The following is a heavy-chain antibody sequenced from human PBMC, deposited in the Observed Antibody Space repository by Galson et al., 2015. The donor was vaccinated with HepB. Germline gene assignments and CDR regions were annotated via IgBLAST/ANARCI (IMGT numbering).Heavy chain of an antibody. CDR3: AKEEYGSSRTGEYFFDY. J-gene: IGHJ4*02. CDR2: ISYDGSNK. Sequence: SLRLSCAASGFTFNNYAMNWVRQAPGKGLEWVAVISYDGSNKYYTDSVKGRFTISRDNSKNTLYLQMNSLRAEDTALYYCAKEEYGSSRTGEYFFDYWGQGTLVTVSS. V-gene: IGHV3-30*18. CDR1: GFTFNNYA. D-gene: IGHD6-13*01.